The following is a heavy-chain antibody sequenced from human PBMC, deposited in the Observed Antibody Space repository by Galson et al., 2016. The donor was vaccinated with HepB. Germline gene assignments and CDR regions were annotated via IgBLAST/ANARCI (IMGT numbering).Heavy chain of an antibody. V-gene: IGHV3-30*18. CDR1: GFTFTSYG. CDR3: AKPWGVYSSGWYVDY. CDR2: ISYDGSNK. D-gene: IGHD6-19*01. J-gene: IGHJ4*02. Sequence: SLRLSCAASGFTFTSYGIHWVRQAPGKGLEWVALISYDGSNKYYADSVKDRFTISRDNSQNTVYLQMNSLRAEDTAVYYCAKPWGVYSSGWYVDYWGQGTLVTVSS.